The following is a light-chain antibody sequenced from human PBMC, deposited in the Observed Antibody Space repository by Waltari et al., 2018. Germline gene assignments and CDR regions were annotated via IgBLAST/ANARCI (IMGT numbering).Light chain of an antibody. CDR3: QQYDSAPLT. CDR2: GAS. V-gene: IGKV1-27*01. Sequence: IQMTQSPSSLSASVGDRVTMTCRATQYINNYVAWYQMKPGKAPRFLIYGASTLQPGVPSRFSGSGSATEFTLTITSLQPEDIAIYFCQQYDSAPLTFGGGTKV. CDR1: QYINNY. J-gene: IGKJ4*01.